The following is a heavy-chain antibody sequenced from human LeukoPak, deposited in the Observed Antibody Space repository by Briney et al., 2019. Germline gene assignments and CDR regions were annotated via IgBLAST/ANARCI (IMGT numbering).Heavy chain of an antibody. V-gene: IGHV4-59*01. CDR2: IYHSGST. CDR3: ARVKIGLQSNWFDP. D-gene: IGHD4-11*01. J-gene: IGHJ5*02. Sequence: SETLSLTCTVSGGSISTYYWSWIRQPPGKGLEWIGFIYHSGSTNYNPSLKSRVTISVDTSKNQFSLKLNSMTAADSAVYYCARVKIGLQSNWFDPWGQGTLVTVCS. CDR1: GGSISTYY.